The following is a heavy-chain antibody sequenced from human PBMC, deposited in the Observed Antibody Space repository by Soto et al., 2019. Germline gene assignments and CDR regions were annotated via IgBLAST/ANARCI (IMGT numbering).Heavy chain of an antibody. Sequence: ASVKVSCKAAGYTFTSYYMHWVRQAPGQGLEWMGIINPSGGSTSYARKFQGRVTMTRDTSTSTVYMELSSLRSEDTAVYYCARDGSNHRYYYYYMDVWGKGTTVTVSS. CDR2: INPSGGST. J-gene: IGHJ6*03. D-gene: IGHD1-26*01. V-gene: IGHV1-46*03. CDR1: GYTFTSYY. CDR3: ARDGSNHRYYYYYMDV.